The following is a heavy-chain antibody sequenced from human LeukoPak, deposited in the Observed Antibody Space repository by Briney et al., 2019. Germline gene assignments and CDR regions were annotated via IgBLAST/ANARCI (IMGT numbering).Heavy chain of an antibody. J-gene: IGHJ4*02. CDR1: GYTCTIYG. Sequence: ASVKLSCKATGYTCTIYGISWDRHSTGQGLEWMGWISAYNDNTNYAQKLQGRDTMTTDTSTSTGYMELRSLRSDDTAVYYRARDSSGTLWFGELLPNIDFHYWGQGTLVTVSS. D-gene: IGHD3-10*01. CDR2: ISAYNDNT. CDR3: ARDSSGTLWFGELLPNIDFHY. V-gene: IGHV1-18*01.